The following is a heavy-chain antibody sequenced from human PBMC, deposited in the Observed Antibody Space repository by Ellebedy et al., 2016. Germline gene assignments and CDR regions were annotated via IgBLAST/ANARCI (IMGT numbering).Heavy chain of an antibody. Sequence: GGSLRLSXAASGFTFDDYAMHWVRQAPGKGLEWVSGISWNSGSIGYADSVKGRFTISRDNAKNSLYLQMNSLKTEDTAVYYCARDRWGKAFDIWGQGTMVTVSS. CDR2: ISWNSGSI. V-gene: IGHV3-9*01. CDR1: GFTFDDYA. J-gene: IGHJ3*02. CDR3: ARDRWGKAFDI. D-gene: IGHD7-27*01.